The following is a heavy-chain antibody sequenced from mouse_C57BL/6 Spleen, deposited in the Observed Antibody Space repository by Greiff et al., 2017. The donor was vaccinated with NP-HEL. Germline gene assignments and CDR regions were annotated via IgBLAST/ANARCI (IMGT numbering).Heavy chain of an antibody. Sequence: EVKLVESGGGLVKPGGSLKLSCAASGFTFSSYAMSWVRQTPEKRLEWVATISDGGSYTYYPDNVKGRFTISRDNAKNNLYLQMSHLKSEDTAMYHCASYDYDRGYAMDYWGQGTSVTVSS. V-gene: IGHV5-4*03. CDR2: ISDGGSYT. CDR3: ASYDYDRGYAMDY. D-gene: IGHD2-4*01. CDR1: GFTFSSYA. J-gene: IGHJ4*01.